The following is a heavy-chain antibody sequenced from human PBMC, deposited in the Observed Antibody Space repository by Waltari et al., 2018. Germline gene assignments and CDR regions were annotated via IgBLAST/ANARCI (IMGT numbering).Heavy chain of an antibody. J-gene: IGHJ6*02. CDR2: IYHSGST. CDR3: ARLESANSSGWYDYYYGMDV. CDR1: GGSISSSNW. D-gene: IGHD6-19*01. Sequence: QVQLQESGPGLVKPSGTLSLTCAVSGGSISSSNWWRWVRPPPGEGLEWIGEIYHSGSTNYNPSLKSRVTISVDKSKNQFSLKLSSVTAADTAVYYCARLESANSSGWYDYYYGMDVWGQGTTVTVSS. V-gene: IGHV4-4*02.